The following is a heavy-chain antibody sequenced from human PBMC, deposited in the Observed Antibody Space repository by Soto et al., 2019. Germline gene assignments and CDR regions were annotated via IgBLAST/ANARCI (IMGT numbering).Heavy chain of an antibody. J-gene: IGHJ6*02. CDR2: INSDGSST. CDR1: GFTFSSYW. CDR3: ARVSPISNVRGPGGLDI. D-gene: IGHD3-10*02. Sequence: GGSRRLSCAASGFTFSSYWMHWVRQAPGKGLVWVSRINSDGSSTSYADSVKGRFTISRDNAKNTLYLQMNSLRAEDTAVYYCARVSPISNVRGPGGLDIRGQETTLTISS. V-gene: IGHV3-74*01.